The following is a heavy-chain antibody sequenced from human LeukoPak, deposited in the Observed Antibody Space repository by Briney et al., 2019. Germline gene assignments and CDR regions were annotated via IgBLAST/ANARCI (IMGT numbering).Heavy chain of an antibody. CDR2: ISWNSGTI. J-gene: IGHJ4*02. D-gene: IGHD6-6*01. V-gene: IGHV3-9*01. CDR3: AKDIRATSIAAPDF. Sequence: GGSQRLSCAASGFTFDDYAMHWVRQAPGKGLEWVSGISWNSGTIGYADSVKGRFTISRDNAKNFVFLQMNSLRAEDTALYYCAKDIRATSIAAPDFWGQGTLVTVSS. CDR1: GFTFDDYA.